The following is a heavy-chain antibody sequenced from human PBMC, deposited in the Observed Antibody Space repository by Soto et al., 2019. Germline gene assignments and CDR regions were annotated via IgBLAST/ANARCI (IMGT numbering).Heavy chain of an antibody. CDR3: AKTPHPGYDYSGFAH. Sequence: GGSLRLSCAASGFPFTSYAMTWVRPAPGKGLEWVSGIRATADSPYYADSVKGRFTISKDNSNNILYLQMNNLRAEDTAVYYCAKTPHPGYDYSGFAHWAQGPLVTVP. CDR2: IRATADSP. D-gene: IGHD3-22*01. J-gene: IGHJ4*02. CDR1: GFPFTSYA. V-gene: IGHV3-23*01.